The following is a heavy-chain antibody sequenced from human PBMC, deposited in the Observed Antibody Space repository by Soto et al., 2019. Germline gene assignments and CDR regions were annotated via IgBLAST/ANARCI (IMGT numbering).Heavy chain of an antibody. Sequence: SVKVSCKASGGTFSSYAISWVRQAPGQGLEWMGGIIPIFGTANYAQKFQGRVTITADKSTSTAYMELSSLGSEDTAVYYCARSPREYCSSTSCYLYWFDTWGQGTLVTVSS. CDR2: IIPIFGTA. D-gene: IGHD2-2*01. CDR3: ARSPREYCSSTSCYLYWFDT. J-gene: IGHJ5*02. V-gene: IGHV1-69*06. CDR1: GGTFSSYA.